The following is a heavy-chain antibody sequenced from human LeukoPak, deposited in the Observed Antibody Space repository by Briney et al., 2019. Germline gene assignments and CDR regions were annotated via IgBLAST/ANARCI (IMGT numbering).Heavy chain of an antibody. J-gene: IGHJ4*02. D-gene: IGHD5-24*01. CDR2: IYYSGST. V-gene: IGHV4-39*01. CDR1: GGSITSSSYY. CDR3: ARGRWSATTASYYLDF. Sequence: TSETLSLTCTVSGGSITSSSYYWGWIRQPPGKGLEWIGSIYYSGSTYYNPSLKSRVTISVDTSKNQFSLRLSSVTAADAAVYYCARGRWSATTASYYLDFWGQGTLVTVSS.